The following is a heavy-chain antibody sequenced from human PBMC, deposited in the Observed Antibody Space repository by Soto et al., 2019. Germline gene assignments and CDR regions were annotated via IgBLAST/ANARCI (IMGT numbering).Heavy chain of an antibody. CDR3: AKDGLTGSNYYDYYYMDV. D-gene: IGHD3-9*01. Sequence: QVQLVESGGGVVQPGRSLRLSCAASGFTFSSYGMHWVRQAPGKGLEWVADISYDGSNQYYADSVKGRFTISRDNSKNTLYLQMNSLRAEDTAVYYCAKDGLTGSNYYDYYYMDVWGKGTTVTVSS. J-gene: IGHJ6*03. CDR2: ISYDGSNQ. V-gene: IGHV3-30*18. CDR1: GFTFSSYG.